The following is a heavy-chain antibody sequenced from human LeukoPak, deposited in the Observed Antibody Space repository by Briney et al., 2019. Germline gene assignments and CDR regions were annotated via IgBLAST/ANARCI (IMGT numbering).Heavy chain of an antibody. CDR2: INNDGSRT. Sequence: GGSLRLSCAASGFTLNNYWMHWVRQSPGKGPVWVSRINNDGSRTTYADSVKGRFTISRDNAKNTLYLQMISLRAEDTAVYYCASWREYYDILTGYYSPYYYGMDVWGQGTTVTVSS. CDR1: GFTLNNYW. CDR3: ASWREYYDILTGYYSPYYYGMDV. J-gene: IGHJ6*02. D-gene: IGHD3-9*01. V-gene: IGHV3-74*01.